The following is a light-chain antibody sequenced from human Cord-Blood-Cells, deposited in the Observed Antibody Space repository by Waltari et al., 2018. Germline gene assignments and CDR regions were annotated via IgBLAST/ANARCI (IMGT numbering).Light chain of an antibody. CDR2: KDS. CDR3: QSADSSGTYPV. CDR1: ALPKHY. V-gene: IGLV3-25*02. J-gene: IGLJ3*02. Sequence: SYELTQPPSVSVSPGQTARITCSGDALPKHYSYWYQQKPGQAPVLVIYKDSERPLGIPERFSGSSSGTTVTLTISGVQAEDEADYYCQSADSSGTYPVFGGGTKLTVL.